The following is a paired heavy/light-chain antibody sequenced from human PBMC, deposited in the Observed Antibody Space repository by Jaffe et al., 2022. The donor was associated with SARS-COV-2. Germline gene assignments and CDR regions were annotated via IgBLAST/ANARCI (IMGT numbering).Heavy chain of an antibody. CDR1: GFTFSSYA. CDR3: AKYRVSNAPGGQTPFDY. J-gene: IGHJ4*02. Sequence: EVQLVESGGGLVQPGGSLRLSCEVSGFTFSSYAMGWVRQAPGKGLECVSYIGGSGVDTYYADSVQGRFTVFRDNSKSTLYLQMDSLRAEDTAVYSCAKYRVSNAPGGQTPFDYWGQGTLVTVSS. D-gene: IGHD2-15*01. V-gene: IGHV3-23*04. CDR2: IGGSGVDT.
Light chain of an antibody. Sequence: EIVMTQSPATLSVSPGERATLSCRASQSVSSNLAWYQQKPGQAPRLLIYGASTRATGIPARFSGSGSGTEFTLTISSLQSEDFAVYYCQQYNSWFTFGQGTKLEIK. J-gene: IGKJ2*01. CDR1: QSVSSN. V-gene: IGKV3-15*01. CDR3: QQYNSWFT. CDR2: GAS.